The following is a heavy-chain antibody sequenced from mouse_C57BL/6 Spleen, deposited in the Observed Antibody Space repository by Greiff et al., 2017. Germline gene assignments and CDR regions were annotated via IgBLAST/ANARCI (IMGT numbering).Heavy chain of an antibody. CDR3: AREKNWDDYAMDY. J-gene: IGHJ4*01. D-gene: IGHD4-1*01. CDR2: IYPRDGST. V-gene: IGHV1-78*01. Sequence: VQLQQSDAELVKPGASVKISCKVSGYTFTDHTIHWMKQRPEQGLDWIGYIYPRDGSTKYNEKFKGKATLTADKSSSTAYMQLNSLTSEDSAVYFCAREKNWDDYAMDYWGQGTSVTVSS. CDR1: GYTFTDHT.